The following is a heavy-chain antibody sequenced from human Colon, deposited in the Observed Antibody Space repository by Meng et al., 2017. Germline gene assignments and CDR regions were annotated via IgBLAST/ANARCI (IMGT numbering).Heavy chain of an antibody. D-gene: IGHD4-17*01. V-gene: IGHV4-31*03. CDR1: GGSIKSGGYH. CDR3: ARDTLYGTDY. CDR2: MSDSGTT. J-gene: IGHJ4*02. Sequence: QVHLHDSGPGLVRPSEDLSLVCTVSGGSIKSGGYHWSWDRLHPGKGLEYIGFMSDSGTTDYNPSLRSRVSISEIGSSKNQFSLTLMSVTAADTATYFCARDTLYGTDYWGQGVLVTVSS.